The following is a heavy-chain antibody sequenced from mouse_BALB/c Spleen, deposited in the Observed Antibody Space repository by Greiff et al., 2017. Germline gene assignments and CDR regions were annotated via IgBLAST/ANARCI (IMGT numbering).Heavy chain of an antibody. V-gene: IGHV1-18*01. J-gene: IGHJ4*01. CDR1: GYSFTGYT. CDR3: ARGGIGLRRDGDPGDY. Sequence: DVKLQESGPELEKPGASMKISCKASGYSFTGYTMNWVKQSHGKNLEWIGLINPYNGGTSYNQKFKGKATLTVDKSSSTAYMELLSLTSEDSAVYYCARGGIGLRRDGDPGDYWGQGTSVTVSS. D-gene: IGHD2-4*01. CDR2: INPYNGGT.